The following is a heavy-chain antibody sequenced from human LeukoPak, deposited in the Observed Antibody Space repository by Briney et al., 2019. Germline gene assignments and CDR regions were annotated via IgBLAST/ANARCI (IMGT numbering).Heavy chain of an antibody. CDR3: AREHYGGYSMTSPYY. CDR1: GFTFSSYS. J-gene: IGHJ4*02. V-gene: IGHV3-48*02. CDR2: ISSSASTI. D-gene: IGHD4-23*01. Sequence: PGGSLRLSCAASGFTFSSYSMNWVRQAPGKGLEWASYISSSASTIYYADSVKGRFTISKDNAKNSLYLQMNSLRDEDTAVYYCAREHYGGYSMTSPYYWGQGTLVTVSS.